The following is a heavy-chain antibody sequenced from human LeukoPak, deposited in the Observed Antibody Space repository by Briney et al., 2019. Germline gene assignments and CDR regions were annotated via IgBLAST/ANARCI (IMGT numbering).Heavy chain of an antibody. CDR2: ISRGGETT. V-gene: IGHV3-23*01. CDR1: GFTFKMYV. Sequence: PGGSLRLPCAASGFTFKMYVMSWVRQAPGKGLEWVSGISRGGETTYYADSVKGRFTISRDNSKSTLYLQMSSLRAEDTALYYCARDLQYYYGMDVWGQGTTVTVSS. CDR3: ARDLQYYYGMDV. D-gene: IGHD4-11*01. J-gene: IGHJ6*02.